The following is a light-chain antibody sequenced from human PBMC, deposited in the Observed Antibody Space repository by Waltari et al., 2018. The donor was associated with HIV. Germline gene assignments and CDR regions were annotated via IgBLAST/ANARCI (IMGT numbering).Light chain of an antibody. CDR2: RDV. CDR1: ISNIGSKT. V-gene: IGLV1-44*01. CDR3: AAWDDSLNSYV. Sequence: QSVLTQSPSASGTPGQRVIISCSGTISNIGSKTVNWYRQLPGTAPKRLIYRDVKRPSGVPGRFSGSKSGTSASLAISGLQSEDEADYYCAAWDDSLNSYVFGPGTKVTVL. J-gene: IGLJ1*01.